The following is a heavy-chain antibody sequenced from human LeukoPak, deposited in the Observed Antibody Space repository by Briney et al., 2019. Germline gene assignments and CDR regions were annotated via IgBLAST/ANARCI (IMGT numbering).Heavy chain of an antibody. J-gene: IGHJ5*02. V-gene: IGHV4-34*01. CDR1: GGSFSGYY. CDR3: ARGKTVPIFGVVRSSKNWFDP. Sequence: SETLSLTCAVYGGSFSGYYWSWVRQPPGKGLEWIGEINHSGSTNYNPSLKSRVTISVDTSKKQYPLKLSSVTAADTAVYYCARGKTVPIFGVVRSSKNWFDPWGKGTLVTVFS. D-gene: IGHD3-3*01. CDR2: INHSGST.